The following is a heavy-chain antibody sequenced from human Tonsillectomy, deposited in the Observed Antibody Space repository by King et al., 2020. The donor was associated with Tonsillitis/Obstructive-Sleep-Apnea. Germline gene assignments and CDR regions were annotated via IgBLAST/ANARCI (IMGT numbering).Heavy chain of an antibody. J-gene: IGHJ4*02. CDR1: GGSISSYY. CDR3: ARHYYGSGSYQRYFDS. V-gene: IGHV4-59*01. CDR2: IYYSGST. Sequence: LQLQESGPGLVKPSETLSLTCTVSGGSISSYYWSWIRQPPGKGLEWIGYIYYSGSTNYNPSLKSRVTISVDTSKNQFSLKLSSVTAADTAVYYCARHYYGSGSYQRYFDSWGQGTLVTVSS. D-gene: IGHD3-10*01.